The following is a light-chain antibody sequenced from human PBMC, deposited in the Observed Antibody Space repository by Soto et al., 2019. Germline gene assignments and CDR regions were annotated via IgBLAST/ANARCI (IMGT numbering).Light chain of an antibody. CDR3: QQFNNWTRT. V-gene: IGKV3-15*01. CDR1: QSVSIN. CDR2: GGS. J-gene: IGKJ1*01. Sequence: EIVMPQSPATLSVSPGASATLSCRASQSVSINLAWYQQKTGQAPRLVIYGGSTRATGIPARFTGSVSGTEFNLTIRRLQSEDSAVYEGQQFNNWTRTVGQWTKVDI.